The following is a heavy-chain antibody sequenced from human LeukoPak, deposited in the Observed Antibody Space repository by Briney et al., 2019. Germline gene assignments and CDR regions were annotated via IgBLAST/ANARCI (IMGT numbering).Heavy chain of an antibody. CDR1: GFTFSSYA. V-gene: IGHV3-23*01. CDR2: ISGSGGST. Sequence: PGASLRLSCAAPGFTFSSYAMSWVRQAPGKGLEWVSAISGSGGSTYYADSVKGRFTISRDNSKNTLYLQMNSLRAEDTAVYYCAKRYYDFWSGYFFDYWGQGTLVTVSS. D-gene: IGHD3-3*01. J-gene: IGHJ4*02. CDR3: AKRYYDFWSGYFFDY.